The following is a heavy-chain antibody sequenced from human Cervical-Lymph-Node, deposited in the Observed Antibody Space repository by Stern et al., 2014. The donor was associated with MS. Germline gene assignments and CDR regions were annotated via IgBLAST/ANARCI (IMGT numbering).Heavy chain of an antibody. V-gene: IGHV3-33*05. CDR1: GFTFSSYG. CDR2: ISYDVSKK. D-gene: IGHD5-18*01. CDR3: AREYSYGHVDY. Sequence: VQLVESGGGVVQPGRSLRLSCAASGFTFSSYGMHWVRQAPGKGLEWVAVISYDVSKKYYAESVKGRVTISRDNSKNTLYLQMNSLGAEDTAVYYCAREYSYGHVDYWGQGSLVTVSS. J-gene: IGHJ4*02.